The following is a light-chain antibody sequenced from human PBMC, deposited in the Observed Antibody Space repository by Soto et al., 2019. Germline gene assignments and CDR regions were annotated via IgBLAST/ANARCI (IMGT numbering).Light chain of an antibody. V-gene: IGLV2-14*01. Sequence: QSVLTQPASVSGSHGLSITISCTGTSSEVGAYNYVSWYQHHPGKVPKLLIYEVTNRPSGVSDRFSGSKSGNTASLTISGLQAEDEADYYCSSKRDSSTLFVFGTGTNLTVL. CDR1: SSEVGAYNY. CDR3: SSKRDSSTLFV. J-gene: IGLJ1*01. CDR2: EVT.